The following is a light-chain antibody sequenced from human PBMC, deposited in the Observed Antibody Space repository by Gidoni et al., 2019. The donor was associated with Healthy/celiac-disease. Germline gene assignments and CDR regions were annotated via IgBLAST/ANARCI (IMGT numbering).Light chain of an antibody. CDR1: SSDVGSYNL. CDR2: EVS. V-gene: IGLV2-23*02. Sequence: QSARTQPASVSGSPGQSITNSCTGTSSDVGSYNLVSWYQQHPGTAPKLMMYEVSKRPSGVSHRFSGSKSGNTASLTISGLQAEDEADYYCCSYAGSSTLVFGGGTKLTVL. J-gene: IGLJ2*01. CDR3: CSYAGSSTLV.